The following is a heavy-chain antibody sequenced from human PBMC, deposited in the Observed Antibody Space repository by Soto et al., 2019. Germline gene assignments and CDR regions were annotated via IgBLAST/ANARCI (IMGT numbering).Heavy chain of an antibody. CDR3: ARGAIVVVPAAMDYYYYYYMDV. CDR1: SDSISSSNW. Sequence: SETLSLTCAVSSDSISSSNWWSWVRQPPGKGLEWIGEIYHSGGTNYNPSLKSRVTISVDKSKNQFSLKLSSVTAADTAVYYCARGAIVVVPAAMDYYYYYYMDVWGKGTTVTVSS. D-gene: IGHD2-2*01. J-gene: IGHJ6*03. V-gene: IGHV4-4*02. CDR2: IYHSGGT.